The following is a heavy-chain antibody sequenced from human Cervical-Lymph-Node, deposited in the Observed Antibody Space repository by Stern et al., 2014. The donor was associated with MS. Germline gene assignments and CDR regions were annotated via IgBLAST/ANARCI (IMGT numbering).Heavy chain of an antibody. CDR3: ARTRTSRGWFDF. CDR2: IARDDDK. CDR1: GFSLSDSGMC. D-gene: IGHD3-10*01. Sequence: QVTLRESGPALVKPTQTLTLTCTFSGFSLSDSGMCVSWIRQPPGKALEWLAFIARDDDKYSSTSLKTRLTISKDTSKNQVVLRMTNMDPVDTATYYCARTRTSRGWFDFWGQGTLVTVSS. J-gene: IGHJ5*01. V-gene: IGHV2-70*01.